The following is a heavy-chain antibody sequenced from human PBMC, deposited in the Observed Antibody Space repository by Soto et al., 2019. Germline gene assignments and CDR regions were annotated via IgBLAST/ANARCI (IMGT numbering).Heavy chain of an antibody. CDR3: ARHVGVPGTRGFDY. Sequence: QVQLQESGPGLVKPSGTLSLACAVFGASIRDDNWWSWVRQPPGKGLEWIGEIYRSGTTNYNSALASRVTIAMDKSRNQISLKLSSVAAADSAIYYCARHVGVPGTRGFDYWGQGTLVTVSS. D-gene: IGHD6-19*01. V-gene: IGHV4-4*02. CDR1: GASIRDDNW. J-gene: IGHJ4*02. CDR2: IYRSGTT.